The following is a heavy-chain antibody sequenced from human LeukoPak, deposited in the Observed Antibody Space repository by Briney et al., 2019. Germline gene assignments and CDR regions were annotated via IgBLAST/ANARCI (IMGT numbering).Heavy chain of an antibody. D-gene: IGHD1-7*01. V-gene: IGHV4-34*01. Sequence: SETLSLTCAVYGGSFSGYYWGWIRQPPGKGLEWIGSIYHSGSTYYNPSLKSRVTISVDTSKNQFSLKLSSVTAADTAVYYCARDKSWNYAYYFDYWGQGTLVTVSS. CDR1: GGSFSGYY. J-gene: IGHJ4*02. CDR2: IYHSGST. CDR3: ARDKSWNYAYYFDY.